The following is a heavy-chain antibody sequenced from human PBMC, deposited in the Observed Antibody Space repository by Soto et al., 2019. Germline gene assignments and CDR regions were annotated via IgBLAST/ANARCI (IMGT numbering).Heavy chain of an antibody. CDR3: AIDGGYYSNY. J-gene: IGHJ4*02. CDR2: ISAYNGNT. Sequence: QVQLVLSGAEVKKRGASVKVSCKAYGCTFTSYGISWVRQAPGQGLEWMGWISAYNGNTNYAQKLQGRVTMTTDTSRGTAYMELRSLRSDDTAVYYWAIDGGYYSNYWGQGTLVTVSS. V-gene: IGHV1-18*01. CDR1: GCTFTSYG. D-gene: IGHD3-22*01.